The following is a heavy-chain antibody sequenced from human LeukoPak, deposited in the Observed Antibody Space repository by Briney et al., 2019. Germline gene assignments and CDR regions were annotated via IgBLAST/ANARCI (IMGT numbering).Heavy chain of an antibody. CDR3: ARSGVARHYMDV. D-gene: IGHD5-12*01. J-gene: IGHJ6*03. V-gene: IGHV4-30-4*07. CDR2: IYHSGTT. CDR1: GVAISRGGYA. Sequence: SETLSLTCAVSGVAISRGGYAWNWIRQPPGKGLEWIAYIYHSGTTYYNPSLKSRATISVDTSKNQFSLKLSSVTAADTAVYYCARSGVARHYMDVWGKGTTVTVFS.